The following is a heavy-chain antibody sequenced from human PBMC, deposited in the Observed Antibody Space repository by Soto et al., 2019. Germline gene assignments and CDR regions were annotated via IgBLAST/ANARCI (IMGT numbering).Heavy chain of an antibody. CDR2: SHSSGYS. Sequence: SETLSLTCTVSGGSMSTHYWSWIRQPPGKGLEWIGYSHSSGYSHYNPSLKSRVTISVDASNNQISLKVTSVTAADTAMYYCAGSYGNSWYAYWGQGSLVTVSS. D-gene: IGHD6-13*01. J-gene: IGHJ4*02. V-gene: IGHV4-59*11. CDR1: GGSMSTHY. CDR3: AGSYGNSWYAY.